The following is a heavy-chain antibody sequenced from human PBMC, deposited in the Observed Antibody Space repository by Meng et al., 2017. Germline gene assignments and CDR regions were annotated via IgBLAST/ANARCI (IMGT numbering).Heavy chain of an antibody. D-gene: IGHD6-13*01. CDR2: INPSGGST. CDR3: ARDWRGIAAANQKTNYYYYGMDV. V-gene: IGHV1-46*01. CDR1: GYTFTSYY. J-gene: IGHJ6*02. Sequence: ASVKVSCKASGYTFTSYYMHWVRQAPGQGLEWMGIINPSGGSTSYARKFQGRVTMTRDTSTSTVYMELGSLRSEDTAVYYCARDWRGIAAANQKTNYYYYGMDVWGQGTTVTVSS.